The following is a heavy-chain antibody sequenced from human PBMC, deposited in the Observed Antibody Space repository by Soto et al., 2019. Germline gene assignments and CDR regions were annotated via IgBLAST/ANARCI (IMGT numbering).Heavy chain of an antibody. CDR1: GGSIRSGGYS. Sequence: TLSLTCTVSGGSIRSGGYSWTWLRQSPGKGLEWIGYTYQSGSAFYNPSLKSRVTISVDRSKNQFSLNLTSVTAADTAVYYCARDYYGMDVWGQGTTVTVSS. V-gene: IGHV4-30-2*06. J-gene: IGHJ6*02. CDR2: TYQSGSA. CDR3: ARDYYGMDV.